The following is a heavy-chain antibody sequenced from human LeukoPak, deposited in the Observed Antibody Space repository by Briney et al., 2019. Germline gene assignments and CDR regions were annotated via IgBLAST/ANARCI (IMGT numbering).Heavy chain of an antibody. Sequence: SETLSLTCAVYGGSFSGYYWSWIRQPPGKGLEWIGGINHSGSTNYNPSLKSRVTISVDTSKNQFSLKLSSVTAADTAVYYCARGPSVFTMVRGVIIFDYWGQGTLVTVSS. CDR1: GGSFSGYY. CDR2: INHSGST. J-gene: IGHJ4*02. V-gene: IGHV4-34*01. CDR3: ARGPSVFTMVRGVIIFDY. D-gene: IGHD3-10*01.